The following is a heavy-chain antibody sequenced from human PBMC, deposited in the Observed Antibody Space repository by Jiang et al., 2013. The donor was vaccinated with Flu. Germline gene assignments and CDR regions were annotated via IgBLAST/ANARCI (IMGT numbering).Heavy chain of an antibody. Sequence: SGAEVKKPGESLRISCKGSGYSFTSYWISWVRQMPGKGLEWMGRIDPSDSYTNYSPSFQGHVTISADKSISTAYLQWSSLKASDTAMYYCARGYDSSGYHMDADYWGQGTLVTVSS. D-gene: IGHD3-22*01. CDR3: ARGYDSSGYHMDADY. CDR2: IDPSDSYT. J-gene: IGHJ4*02. V-gene: IGHV5-10-1*03. CDR1: GYSFTSYW.